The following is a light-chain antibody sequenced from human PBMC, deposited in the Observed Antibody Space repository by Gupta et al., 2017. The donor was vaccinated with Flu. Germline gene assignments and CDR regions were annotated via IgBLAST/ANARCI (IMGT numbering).Light chain of an antibody. CDR2: GAS. V-gene: IGKV3-20*01. J-gene: IGKJ1*01. CDR3: QQYGSSRWT. CDR1: QSVSTNS. Sequence: VLPQFPGTLSLSPGERATLSCRASQSVSTNSLAWYQQRPGQAPRLLIYGASNRATGIPDRFSGSGSGTDFTLTINRLEPEDFAVYFCQQYGSSRWTFGQGTKVEIK.